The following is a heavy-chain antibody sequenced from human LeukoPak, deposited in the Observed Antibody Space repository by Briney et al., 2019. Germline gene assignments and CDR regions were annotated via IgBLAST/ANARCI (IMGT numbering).Heavy chain of an antibody. CDR1: GYTFTGYY. Sequence: GASVKDSCKASGYTFTGYYMHWVRQAPGQGLEWMGWISAYNGNTNYAQKLQGRVTMTTDTSTSTAYMELRSLRSDDTAVYYCARAMFHDFDDYWGQGTLVTVSS. CDR3: ARAMFHDFDDY. D-gene: IGHD3-10*02. V-gene: IGHV1-18*04. CDR2: ISAYNGNT. J-gene: IGHJ4*02.